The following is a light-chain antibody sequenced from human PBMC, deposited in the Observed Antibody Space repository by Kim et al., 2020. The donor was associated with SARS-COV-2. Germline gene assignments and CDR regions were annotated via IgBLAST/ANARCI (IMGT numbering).Light chain of an antibody. CDR2: DAS. V-gene: IGKV3D-15*01. J-gene: IGKJ4*01. CDR1: RSLSSH. CDR3: QQYHDRPEA. Sequence: ESPGDRAALSGRASRSLSSHVAWFQQKRGPAPRLLIYDASTRAPGIPARFSGSGSGTDFTLTISSLQSEDFAAYYCQQYHDRPEAFGGGTKVDIK.